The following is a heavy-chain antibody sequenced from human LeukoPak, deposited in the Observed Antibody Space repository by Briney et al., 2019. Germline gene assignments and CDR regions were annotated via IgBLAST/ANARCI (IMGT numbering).Heavy chain of an antibody. CDR2: ISGSGGST. J-gene: IGHJ4*02. Sequence: GSLRLSCAASGFTFSSYAMSWVRQAPGKGLEWVSAISGSGGSTYYADSVKGRFTISRDNSKNTLYLQMNSLRTEDTAVYYCARGRAYCSTTICYEFDYWGQGTLVTVSS. CDR1: GFTFSSYA. CDR3: ARGRAYCSTTICYEFDY. V-gene: IGHV3-23*01. D-gene: IGHD2-2*01.